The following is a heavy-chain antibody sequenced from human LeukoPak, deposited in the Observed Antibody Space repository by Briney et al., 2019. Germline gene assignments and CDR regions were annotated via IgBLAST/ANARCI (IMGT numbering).Heavy chain of an antibody. J-gene: IGHJ6*03. Sequence: GGSLRLSCAASGFTFSSYAMHWVRQAPGKGLEYVSAISSNGGSTYYANSVKGRFTISRDNSKNTLYLQMGSLRAEDMAVYYCARDRGSSWYSDYYYYYMDVWGKGTTVTVSS. D-gene: IGHD6-13*01. CDR2: ISSNGGST. CDR1: GFTFSSYA. V-gene: IGHV3-64*01. CDR3: ARDRGSSWYSDYYYYYMDV.